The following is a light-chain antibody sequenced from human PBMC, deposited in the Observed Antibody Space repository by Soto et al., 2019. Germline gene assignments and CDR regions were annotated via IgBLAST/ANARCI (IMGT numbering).Light chain of an antibody. Sequence: ETVLTQSPDTLPLSPGERATLSCRASQSVSNNYLAWYQQKPGQAPRLLIYSATSRATGIPDRFSGGVSGTDFTLTISRLEPEDFAVYYCQQYGTSPTWTFGQGTKVEIK. J-gene: IGKJ1*01. CDR3: QQYGTSPTWT. V-gene: IGKV3-20*01. CDR2: SAT. CDR1: QSVSNNY.